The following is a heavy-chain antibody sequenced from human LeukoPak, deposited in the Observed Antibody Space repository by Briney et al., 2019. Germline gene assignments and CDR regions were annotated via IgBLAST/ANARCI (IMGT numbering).Heavy chain of an antibody. Sequence: SETLSLTCTVSGGSVSSGSYYWSWIRQPPGKGLEWIRYIYYSGSTNYNPSLKSRVTISVDTSKNQFSLKLSSVTAADTAVYYCARVRVGKSKWYMDVWGKGTTVTVSS. J-gene: IGHJ6*03. CDR2: IYYSGST. CDR3: ARVRVGKSKWYMDV. D-gene: IGHD1-26*01. CDR1: GGSVSSGSYY. V-gene: IGHV4-61*01.